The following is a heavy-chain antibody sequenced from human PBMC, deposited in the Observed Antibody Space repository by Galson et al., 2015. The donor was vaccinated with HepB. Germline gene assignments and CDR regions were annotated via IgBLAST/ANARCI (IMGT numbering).Heavy chain of an antibody. V-gene: IGHV4-39*01. J-gene: IGHJ3*02. CDR2: IYYSGST. D-gene: IGHD3-22*01. CDR3: ATTPSYDSSGYYYEGAFDI. CDR1: GGSISSSSYF. Sequence: LSLTCTVSGGSISSSSYFWGWIRQPPGKGLEWIGSIYYSGSTYYNPSLKSRVTISVDTSKNQFSLKLSPVTAADTAVYYCATTPSYDSSGYYYEGAFDIWGQGTMVTVSS.